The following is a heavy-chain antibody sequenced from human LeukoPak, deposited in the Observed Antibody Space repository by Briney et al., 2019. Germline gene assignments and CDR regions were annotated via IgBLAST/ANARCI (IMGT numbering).Heavy chain of an antibody. CDR1: GVSFSGYY. V-gene: IGHV4-34*01. CDR2: INDSGSI. Sequence: PSETLSLTCAVYGVSFSGYYWTWIRQPPGKGLEWIGEINDSGSINYNPSLKSRVTISVDTSKNQFSLKLNSVTAADTAVYYSARRGSGSLNIQSNFDSWGQGTLVTVSS. D-gene: IGHD3-10*01. J-gene: IGHJ4*02. CDR3: ARRGSGSLNIQSNFDS.